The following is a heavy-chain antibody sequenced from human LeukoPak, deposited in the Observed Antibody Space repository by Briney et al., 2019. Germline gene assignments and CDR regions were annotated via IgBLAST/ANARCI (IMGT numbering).Heavy chain of an antibody. CDR1: GGSMSSYY. D-gene: IGHD2-15*01. V-gene: IGHV4-59*01. CDR2: XXYSGNT. J-gene: IGHJ5*02. CDR3: ARRYCSGGSCPNWFDP. Sequence: SETLSLTCTVSGGSMSSYYWSWIRQPPGKELXXXXXXXYSGNTNYNPSLKSRVTISIDTSKNQFSLNLNSVTAADTAVYYCARRYCSGGSCPNWFDPWGQGTLVTVSS.